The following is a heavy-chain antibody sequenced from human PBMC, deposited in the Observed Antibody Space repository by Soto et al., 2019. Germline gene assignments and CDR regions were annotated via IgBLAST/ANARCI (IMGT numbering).Heavy chain of an antibody. J-gene: IGHJ3*02. CDR2: INTNNGGT. V-gene: IGHV1-2*04. Sequence: VQLVQSEADVEKPGASVTVSCKTSGYTFTANYIHWVRQAPGQGLEWMGWINTNNGGTHFAQKFQDWVNLTRDKSISTAYMELRRRKSDDTAIYYCARGSFVGANGGADAFDSWGQGTMVSVSS. CDR3: ARGSFVGANGGADAFDS. D-gene: IGHD1-26*01. CDR1: GYTFTANY.